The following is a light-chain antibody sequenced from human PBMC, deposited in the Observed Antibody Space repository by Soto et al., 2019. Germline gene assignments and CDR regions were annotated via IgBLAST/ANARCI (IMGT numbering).Light chain of an antibody. CDR1: QSVSSSY. Sequence: EIVLTQSPGPLSLSPGERATLSCRASQSVSSSYLAWYQQKPGQAPRLLIYGASSRATGIPDRFSGSGSGTDFTLTISRLEPEEFAVYYCQQDGSSPPTFGQGTKLEIK. CDR3: QQDGSSPPT. J-gene: IGKJ2*01. CDR2: GAS. V-gene: IGKV3-20*01.